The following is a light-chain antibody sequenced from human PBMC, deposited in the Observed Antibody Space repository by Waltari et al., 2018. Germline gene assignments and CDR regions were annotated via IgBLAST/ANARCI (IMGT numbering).Light chain of an antibody. J-gene: IGLJ2*01. CDR2: DDS. V-gene: IGLV3-21*02. CDR3: QVWDSNSDESVV. CDR1: NIGAKL. Sequence: SYVLTQPPSLSVAPGQTAKFTCEGNNIGAKLVHWYQPKPGQAPVVVAYDDSHRPSGGPERISGSNSENTATLTISRVEAGDEADYYCQVWDSNSDESVVFGGGTKLTVL.